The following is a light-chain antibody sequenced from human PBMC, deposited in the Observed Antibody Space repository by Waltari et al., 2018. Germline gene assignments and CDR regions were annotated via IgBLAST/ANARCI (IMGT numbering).Light chain of an antibody. CDR3: QAWDSSPHVV. V-gene: IGLV3-1*01. J-gene: IGLJ2*01. CDR2: QNN. Sequence: SYMLTQPPSVYLSPLQPVSITCSGLKSCDNTLFWYQQRPGQSPTRVIYQNNMRPAGIPERFSGSNSGNTATLTIRGTQPMDGADYYCQAWDSSPHVVFGGGTKLTVL. CDR1: KSCDNT.